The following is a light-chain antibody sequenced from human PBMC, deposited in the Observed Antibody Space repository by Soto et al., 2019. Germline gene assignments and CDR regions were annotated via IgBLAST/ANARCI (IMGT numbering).Light chain of an antibody. CDR3: HQYYSTPST. CDR1: QSVLNSSNNKNY. V-gene: IGKV4-1*01. Sequence: DIVMTQSPDSLAVSPGERATINCKSSQSVLNSSNNKNYLAWYQQKPGQPPKLLIYWASTRGSGIPDRCSGSGSVTGFALTISSLQSEDVAVYYCHQYYSTPSTFGQGTRLEIK. J-gene: IGKJ5*01. CDR2: WAS.